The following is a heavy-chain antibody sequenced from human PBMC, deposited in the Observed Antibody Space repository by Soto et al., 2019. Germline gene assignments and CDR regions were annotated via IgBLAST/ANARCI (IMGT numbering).Heavy chain of an antibody. CDR3: AGWERAAGTAGWFDP. D-gene: IGHD6-13*01. Sequence: QLQLQESGPGLVKPSETLSLTCTVSGGSISSSSFHWGWIRQPPGKGLEWIGSIYYSGSTYYSPPPNTPVTISEDNANHRFSLTLSSVTAADPAVYYCAGWERAAGTAGWFDPWGQGTLVTVSS. CDR2: IYYSGST. CDR1: GGSISSSSFH. V-gene: IGHV4-39*01. J-gene: IGHJ5*02.